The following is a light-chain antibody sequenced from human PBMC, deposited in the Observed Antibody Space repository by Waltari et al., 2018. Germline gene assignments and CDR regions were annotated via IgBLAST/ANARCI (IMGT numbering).Light chain of an antibody. CDR2: GAS. J-gene: IGKJ4*01. Sequence: EIVLTQSPGTLSLSPGERATLSCRDSQTVRTTYLAWYQQKPGQAPTLVIYGASSRAACIPDRFSGSGSGTDFSLPISSLEPEDFAVYYCQQYDISPLTFGGGTKVEIK. CDR3: QQYDISPLT. CDR1: QTVRTTY. V-gene: IGKV3-20*01.